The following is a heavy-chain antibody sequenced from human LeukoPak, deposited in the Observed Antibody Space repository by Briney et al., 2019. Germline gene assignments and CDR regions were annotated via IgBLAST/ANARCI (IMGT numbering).Heavy chain of an antibody. CDR3: ARDLSNCIPRGGNS. CDR1: GFTFVSYA. J-gene: IGHJ4*02. Sequence: GGSLRLSCAASGFTFVSYAMNWVRQAPGEGLEWVSGISGSGGGTFYADSVKGRFSISRDNPKNTLYLQMNRLRAEDTAVYYFARDLSNCIPRGGNSWGQGTLVTVSS. D-gene: IGHD2-21*01. CDR2: ISGSGGGT. V-gene: IGHV3-23*01.